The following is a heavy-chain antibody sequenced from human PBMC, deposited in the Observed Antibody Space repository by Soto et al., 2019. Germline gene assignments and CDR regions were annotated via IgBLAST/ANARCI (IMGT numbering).Heavy chain of an antibody. V-gene: IGHV1-69*13. CDR1: GGGNLRDYR. J-gene: IGHJ4*02. CDR2: IIPKLGSA. D-gene: IGHD2-21*02. CDR3: ARGCGDYRYVAVY. Sequence: SVKVSCKASGGGNLRDYRTTWVRRAPGQGLEWMGGIIPKLGSANYAQNFQGRVTVTADESTNTVYMELRSLRSDDTAVDYCARGCGDYRYVAVYWGQGTPDTGSS.